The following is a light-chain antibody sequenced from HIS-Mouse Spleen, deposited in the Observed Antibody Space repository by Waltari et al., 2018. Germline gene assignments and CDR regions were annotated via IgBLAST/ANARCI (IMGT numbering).Light chain of an antibody. CDR2: EGS. Sequence: QSALTQPASVSGSPGQSITISCTGTSSDVGSYNLVSWYQQPPGKAPKLMIYEGSKRPSGVSNRFSGSKSGNTASLTISGLQAEDEADYYCCSYAGSKVFGTGTKVTVL. CDR3: CSYAGSKV. J-gene: IGLJ1*01. V-gene: IGLV2-23*01. CDR1: SSDVGSYNL.